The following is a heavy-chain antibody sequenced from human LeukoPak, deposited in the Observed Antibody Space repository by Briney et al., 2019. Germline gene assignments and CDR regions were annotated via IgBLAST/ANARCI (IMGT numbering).Heavy chain of an antibody. CDR1: GDXVSTNSGA. CDR3: AREMVDAFDI. CDR2: TYYRSKWYN. V-gene: IGHV6-1*01. D-gene: IGHD2-8*01. Sequence: SQTLSLTCVISGDXVSTNSGAWNWIRQSPSRGLEWLGRTYYRSKWYNDYAVSVKSRITINPDTSKNQFSLQLNSVTPDDTAVYYCAREMVDAFDIWGQGTLVIVSS. J-gene: IGHJ3*02.